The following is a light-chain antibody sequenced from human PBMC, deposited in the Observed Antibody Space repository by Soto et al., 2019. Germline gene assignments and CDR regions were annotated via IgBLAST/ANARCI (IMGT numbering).Light chain of an antibody. CDR2: GTS. J-gene: IGKJ4*01. V-gene: IGKV3-20*01. Sequence: ESVLTQSPGTLSLSPGESATLSCRASQSLDSKYLAWYQQRPGRAPRLLIYGTSSRATGLPDRFSGSGSGTHFILTISGLEPEDFAVYYCQQYSSSSLTFGGGTKVEI. CDR1: QSLDSKY. CDR3: QQYSSSSLT.